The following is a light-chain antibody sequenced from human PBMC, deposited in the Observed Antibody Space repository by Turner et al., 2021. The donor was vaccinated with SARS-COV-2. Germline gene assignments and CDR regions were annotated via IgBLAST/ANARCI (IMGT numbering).Light chain of an antibody. CDR1: QSVRTN. CDR2: DGS. J-gene: IGKJ4*01. V-gene: IGKV3-15*01. Sequence: EIFMTQSPATLSVSPGEGATLSCRASQSVRTNLAWYQQKPGQGPRLLIYDGSSRATDVPARFRGRGSGTEFTLTISSLKPEDFAVYFCQQYHNWTPITFGGGNRVEIK. CDR3: QQYHNWTPIT.